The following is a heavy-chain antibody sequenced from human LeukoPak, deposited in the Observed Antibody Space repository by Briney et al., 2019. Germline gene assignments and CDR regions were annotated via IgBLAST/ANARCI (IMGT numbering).Heavy chain of an antibody. CDR1: GFTFDDYA. J-gene: IGHJ4*02. Sequence: GGSLRLSCAASGFTFDDYAMHWVRQAPGKGLEWVSGISWNSGSIGYADSVKGRFTISRDNSKNTLYLQMNSLRAEDTAVYYCAGGYSYGCWDYWGQGTLVTVSS. CDR2: ISWNSGSI. D-gene: IGHD5-18*01. V-gene: IGHV3-9*01. CDR3: AGGYSYGCWDY.